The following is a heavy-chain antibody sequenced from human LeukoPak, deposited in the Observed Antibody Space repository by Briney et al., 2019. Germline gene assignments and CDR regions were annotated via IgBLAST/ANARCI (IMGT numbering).Heavy chain of an antibody. CDR1: GGSITSSNW. CDR3: ARDPHSDSSSWYGDY. CDR2: ISQSVNT. D-gene: IGHD6-13*01. Sequence: PSETLSLTCAVSGGSITSSNWWSWVRQPPGKGLEWIGEISQSVNTNYNPSLKSRVTISVDKSKNQLSLRLSSVSAADTAVYYCARDPHSDSSSWYGDYWGQGALVTVSS. J-gene: IGHJ4*02. V-gene: IGHV4-4*02.